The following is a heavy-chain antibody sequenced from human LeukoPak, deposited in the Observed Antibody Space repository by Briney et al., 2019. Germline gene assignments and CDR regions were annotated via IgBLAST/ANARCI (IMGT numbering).Heavy chain of an antibody. CDR3: SGSYHLASDI. CDR2: IYHSGST. D-gene: IGHD1-26*01. J-gene: IGHJ3*02. Sequence: PSETLSFTCTVFGGSISSSNYYLGWIRQPPGKGLEWIGSIYHSGSTYYNPSLKSRVTISVDTSKNQFSLKLSSVTAADTAVYYCSGSYHLASDIWGQGTMVTVSS. CDR1: GGSISSSNYY. V-gene: IGHV4-39*07.